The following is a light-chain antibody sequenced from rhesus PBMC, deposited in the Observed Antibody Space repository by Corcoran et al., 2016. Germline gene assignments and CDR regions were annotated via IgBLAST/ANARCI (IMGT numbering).Light chain of an antibody. CDR1: QSISSW. Sequence: DIQMTQSPSSLSASVGDTVTITCRASQSISSWLAWYQQKPGKAPKLLIQKASTLQSGVPSRFSGSGAGTDFAFTISSLQSEDFATYYGQQYSSSPFTFGPGTKLDIK. CDR2: KAS. V-gene: IGKV1-22*01. CDR3: QQYSSSPFT. J-gene: IGKJ3*01.